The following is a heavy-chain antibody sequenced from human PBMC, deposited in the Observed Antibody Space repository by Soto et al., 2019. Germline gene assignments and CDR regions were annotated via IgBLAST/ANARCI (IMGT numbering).Heavy chain of an antibody. Sequence: QVQLVQSGAEVKKPGASVKISCTASGYTVTTHYMHWVRQAPGRGLGWMGAINPGSGAAKYTQTFQACVNMTRDTSTNTVYTEMSALRSEDTAVLYSARGGEVGVAGSAAFDRWGQGTMVTVSS. CDR1: GYTVTTHY. CDR3: ARGGEVGVAGSAAFDR. D-gene: IGHD3-3*01. J-gene: IGHJ3*02. CDR2: INPGSGAA. V-gene: IGHV1-46*01.